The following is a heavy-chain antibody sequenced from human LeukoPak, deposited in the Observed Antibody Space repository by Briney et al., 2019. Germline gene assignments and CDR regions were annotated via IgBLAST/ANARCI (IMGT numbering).Heavy chain of an antibody. CDR2: ISGSGGST. CDR1: GFTFSNAW. D-gene: IGHD1-26*01. J-gene: IGHJ4*02. Sequence: QPGGSLRLSCAASGFTFSNAWMSWVRQAPGKGLEWVSAISGSGGSTYYADSVKGRFTISRDNSKNTLYLQMNSLRAEDTAVYYCAKERWELAFFDYWGQGTLVTVSS. V-gene: IGHV3-23*01. CDR3: AKERWELAFFDY.